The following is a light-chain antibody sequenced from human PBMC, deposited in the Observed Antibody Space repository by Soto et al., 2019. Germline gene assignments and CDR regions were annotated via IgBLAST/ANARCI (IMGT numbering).Light chain of an antibody. Sequence: QSALTQPASVAGSPGPSITISCTGTSSDVGGYNYVSWYQQHPGKAPKLMIYEVSNRPSGVSNRFSGSKSGNTASLTISGLQAEDEADYDCSSYTSSSSLEGFGTGTKLTV. CDR2: EVS. CDR1: SSDVGGYNY. J-gene: IGLJ1*01. CDR3: SSYTSSSSLEG. V-gene: IGLV2-14*01.